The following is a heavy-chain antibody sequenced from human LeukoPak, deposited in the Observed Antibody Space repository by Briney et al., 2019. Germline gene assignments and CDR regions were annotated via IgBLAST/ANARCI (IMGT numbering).Heavy chain of an antibody. CDR1: GFTFSSYA. V-gene: IGHV3-23*01. D-gene: IGHD3-22*01. CDR2: ISGSGGST. J-gene: IGHJ4*02. Sequence: GGSLRLSCAASGFTFSSYAMSWVRQAPGKGLEWVSAISGSGGSTYYADSVKGRFTISRDNSKNTPYLQMNSLRAEDTAVYYCAKSGYYYDSSGYYFDYWGQGTLVTVSS. CDR3: AKSGYYYDSSGYYFDY.